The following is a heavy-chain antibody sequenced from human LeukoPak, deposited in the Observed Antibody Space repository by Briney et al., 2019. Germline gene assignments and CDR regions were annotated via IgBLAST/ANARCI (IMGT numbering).Heavy chain of an antibody. CDR1: GGSISSYY. CDR2: IYYRGRT. CDR3: ARDTPGYTFDY. J-gene: IGHJ4*02. V-gene: IGHV4-59*01. D-gene: IGHD5-18*01. Sequence: PSETLSLTCSVSGGSISSYYWSWIRQPPEKGLEWIGYIYYRGRTSYNPSLKSRVTISVDTSKNQFSLRLSSVTAADTAVYYCARDTPGYTFDYWGQGTLVTVSS.